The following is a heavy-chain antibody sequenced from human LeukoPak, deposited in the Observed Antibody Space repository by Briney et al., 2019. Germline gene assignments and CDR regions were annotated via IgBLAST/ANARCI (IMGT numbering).Heavy chain of an antibody. CDR3: ARDPSGGNWFDP. D-gene: IGHD3-16*01. J-gene: IGHJ5*02. CDR2: IYYSGST. Sequence: SETLSLTCTVSGGSISSYYWSWIRQPPGKGLEWIGYIYYSGSTDYNPSLKSRVTISADTSKNQFSLKLSSVTAADTAVYYCARDPSGGNWFDPWGQGTLVTVSS. V-gene: IGHV4-59*01. CDR1: GGSISSYY.